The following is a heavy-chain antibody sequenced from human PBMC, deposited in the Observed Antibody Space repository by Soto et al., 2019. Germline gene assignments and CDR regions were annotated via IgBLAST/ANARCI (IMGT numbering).Heavy chain of an antibody. CDR3: VARATVVNSPWFDP. CDR1: GYSINSGYI. V-gene: IGHV4-38-2*02. CDR2: RYSTGTT. Sequence: SETLSLTCTVSGYSINSGYIWGWVRRPPRQGLEWIGSRYSTGTTYYNPSLRRRVKMSVDTSKNQLSLVLRSVTAADTAVYYCVARATVVNSPWFDPWGQGTQVTVSS. J-gene: IGHJ5*02. D-gene: IGHD1-1*01.